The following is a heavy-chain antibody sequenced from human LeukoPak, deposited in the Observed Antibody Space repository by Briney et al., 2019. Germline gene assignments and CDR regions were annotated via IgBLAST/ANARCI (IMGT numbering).Heavy chain of an antibody. J-gene: IGHJ2*01. Sequence: GASVKVSCKASGYTFTSYDINWVRQATGQGLEWMGWMNLNSGNTGYAQKFQGRVTMTRNTSISTAYMELSSLRSEDTAVYYCARGFTGYFDWLLWQTWYFDLWGRGTLVTVSS. D-gene: IGHD3-9*01. CDR2: MNLNSGNT. V-gene: IGHV1-8*01. CDR1: GYTFTSYD. CDR3: ARGFTGYFDWLLWQTWYFDL.